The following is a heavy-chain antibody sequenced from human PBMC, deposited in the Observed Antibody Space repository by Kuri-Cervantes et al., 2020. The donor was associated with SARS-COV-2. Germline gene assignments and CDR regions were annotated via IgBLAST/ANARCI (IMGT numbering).Heavy chain of an antibody. V-gene: IGHV4-34*01. J-gene: IGHJ3*02. CDR1: GFTFATYV. D-gene: IGHD4-23*01. CDR2: INHSGNT. CDR3: ARGTVVTVPAFDI. Sequence: GSLRLSCAASGFTFATYVMHWVRQPPGKGLEWIGEINHSGNTNYDPSLKSRVTISIDTSKNQFSLKLSSVTAADTAVYYCARGTVVTVPAFDIWGQGTRVT.